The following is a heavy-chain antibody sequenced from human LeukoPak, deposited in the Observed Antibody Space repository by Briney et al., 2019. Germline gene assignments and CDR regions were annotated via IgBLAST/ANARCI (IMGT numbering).Heavy chain of an antibody. V-gene: IGHV4-30-2*01. CDR2: IYHSGST. Sequence: PSETLSLTCTVSGGSISSGGYYWSWIRQPPGKGLEWIGYIYHSGSTYYNPSLKSRVTISVDRSKNQFSLKLSSVTAADTAVYYCAIYRYGDYLDYWGQGTLVTVSS. CDR3: AIYRYGDYLDY. CDR1: GGSISSGGYY. D-gene: IGHD4-17*01. J-gene: IGHJ4*02.